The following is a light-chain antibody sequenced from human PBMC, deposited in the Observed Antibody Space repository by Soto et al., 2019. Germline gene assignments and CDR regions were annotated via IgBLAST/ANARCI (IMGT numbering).Light chain of an antibody. J-gene: IGLJ2*01. Sequence: QSVLTQSPSASGTPGQRVTISCSGSTSNIGTYAVNWYQQLPGTAPTLLIFRNHQRPSGVPDRFSGSKSGTSASLAISGPQSADEADYYCAAWDDSLRAVVFGGGTKLPS. V-gene: IGLV1-44*01. CDR2: RNH. CDR3: AAWDDSLRAVV. CDR1: TSNIGTYA.